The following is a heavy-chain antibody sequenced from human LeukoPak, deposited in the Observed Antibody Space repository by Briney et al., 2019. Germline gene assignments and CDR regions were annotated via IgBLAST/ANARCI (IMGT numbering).Heavy chain of an antibody. CDR1: GGSISSVNYY. V-gene: IGHV4-61*02. Sequence: PSETLSLTCTVSGGSISSVNYYWSWIRQPAGKGLEWIGRIYTSGSTIYNPSLKSRVSISLDTSKNQFSLRPTSVTAADTAVYYCARRVGTAGSRYFDLWGRGTLVTVSS. CDR3: ARRVGTAGSRYFDL. CDR2: IYTSGST. J-gene: IGHJ2*01. D-gene: IGHD2-2*01.